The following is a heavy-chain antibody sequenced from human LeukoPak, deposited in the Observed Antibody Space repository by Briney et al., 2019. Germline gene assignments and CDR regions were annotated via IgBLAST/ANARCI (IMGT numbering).Heavy chain of an antibody. CDR1: GYTFTSYD. J-gene: IGHJ5*02. CDR3: ASSAVTGNWFDP. Sequence: ASVKVSCKASGYTFTSYDINWVRQATGQGLEWMGWMNPNSGNTGYAQKFQGRVTITRNTSISTAYMELSSLRSEDTAVYYCASSAVTGNWFDPWGQGTLVTVSS. D-gene: IGHD4-17*01. V-gene: IGHV1-8*03. CDR2: MNPNSGNT.